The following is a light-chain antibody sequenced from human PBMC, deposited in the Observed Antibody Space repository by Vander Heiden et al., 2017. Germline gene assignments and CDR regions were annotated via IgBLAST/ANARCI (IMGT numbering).Light chain of an antibody. V-gene: IGLV3-25*03. CDR2: KDS. Sequence: SYELTQPPSVSVSTGQTARITCSGDALPKQYAFWYQQKPGQAPVLVRYKDSERSSGIPDRFSCSSSGTTVTSTISGVQAEDEADYYGHSADSSGAEVGFGGGTKLTVL. CDR1: ALPKQY. J-gene: IGLJ2*01. CDR3: HSADSSGAEVG.